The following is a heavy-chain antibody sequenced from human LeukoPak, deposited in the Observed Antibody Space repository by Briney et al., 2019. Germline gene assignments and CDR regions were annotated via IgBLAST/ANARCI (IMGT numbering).Heavy chain of an antibody. Sequence: PSETLSLTCTLSGDSISTYYWGWIRQPPGKGLEWIGSIYYSGSTYYNPSLKSRVTISVDTSKNQFSLKLSSVTAADTAVYYCARHSSSSSAYNWFDPWGQGTLVTVSS. CDR3: ARHSSSSSAYNWFDP. CDR1: GDSISTYY. D-gene: IGHD6-6*01. CDR2: IYYSGST. J-gene: IGHJ5*02. V-gene: IGHV4-39*01.